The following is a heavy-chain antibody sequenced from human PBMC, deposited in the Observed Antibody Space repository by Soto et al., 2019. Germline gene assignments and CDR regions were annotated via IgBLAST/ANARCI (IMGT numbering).Heavy chain of an antibody. D-gene: IGHD3-10*02. V-gene: IGHV1-3*01. CDR3: ARDLCRQLYYMDV. Sequence: QVQLVQSGAEVKKPGASVKDSCKASGYTFTSYAMHWVRQAPGQSLEWMGWINAGNGNTKYSQKFQGRVTITRDTSGSTAYMELSSLTSEGTDVYYCARDLCRQLYYMDVWGKGTTVTVSS. CDR1: GYTFTSYA. CDR2: INAGNGNT. J-gene: IGHJ6*03.